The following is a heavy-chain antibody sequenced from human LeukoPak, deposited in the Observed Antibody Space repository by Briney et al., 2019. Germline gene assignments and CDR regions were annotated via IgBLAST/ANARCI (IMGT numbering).Heavy chain of an antibody. CDR3: ATKQWLAPPPDS. V-gene: IGHV3-74*01. J-gene: IGHJ4*02. CDR1: GFTFSKYW. D-gene: IGHD6-19*01. Sequence: GGSLRLSCAASGFTFSKYWMLWVRQAPGKGLESVSRINTDGTVTTYAESVKGRFSVSRDNADNTMFLQMNSVRDEDTAVYYCATKQWLAPPPDSWGQGTPVTVSS. CDR2: INTDGTVT.